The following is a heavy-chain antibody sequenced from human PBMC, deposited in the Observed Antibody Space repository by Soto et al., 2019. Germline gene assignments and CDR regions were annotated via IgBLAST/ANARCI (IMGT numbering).Heavy chain of an antibody. V-gene: IGHV4-31*03. CDR1: GGSISSGGYY. Sequence: PSETLSLTCTVSGGSISSGGYYWSWIRQHPGKGLEWIGYIYYSGSTYYNPSLKSRVTISVDTSKNQFSLKLSSVTAADTAVYYCARSDSSGPSAWYWFDPWGQGTLVTVSS. CDR3: ARSDSSGPSAWYWFDP. D-gene: IGHD3-22*01. CDR2: IYYSGST. J-gene: IGHJ5*02.